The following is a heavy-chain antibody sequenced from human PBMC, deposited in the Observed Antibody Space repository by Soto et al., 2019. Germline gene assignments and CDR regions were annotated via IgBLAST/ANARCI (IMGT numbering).Heavy chain of an antibody. V-gene: IGHV4-59*12. CDR2: NHFNGGT. Sequence: SETLSLTCAVSGVSINNYYWTWIRQPPGRGLEWIGFNHFNGGTNYNPSLKSRVTISVDTSKNQFSLKLSSVTAADTAVYYCARDLGGSYGPGFDYWGQGTLVTVSS. CDR1: GVSINNYY. D-gene: IGHD3-16*01. CDR3: ARDLGGSYGPGFDY. J-gene: IGHJ4*02.